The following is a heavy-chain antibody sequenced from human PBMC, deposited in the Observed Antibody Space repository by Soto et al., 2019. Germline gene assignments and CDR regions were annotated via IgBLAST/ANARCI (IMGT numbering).Heavy chain of an antibody. D-gene: IGHD6-13*01. V-gene: IGHV3-11*01. CDR1: GFTFSDYY. Sequence: QVQLVESGGGLVKPGGSLRLSCAASGFTFSDYYMSWIRQAPGKGLEWVSYISSSGSTTHYTDSVKGRFTISRDNAKSSLSLQMNSLRAEDTAVYYCARIRVSTAGRHFDYWGQGTLVTVSS. CDR3: ARIRVSTAGRHFDY. J-gene: IGHJ4*02. CDR2: ISSSGSTT.